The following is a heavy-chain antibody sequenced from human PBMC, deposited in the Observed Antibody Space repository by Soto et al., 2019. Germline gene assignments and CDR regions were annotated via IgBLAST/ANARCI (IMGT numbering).Heavy chain of an antibody. CDR2: ISGSGGST. CDR3: AKGSSGWYERFDY. V-gene: IGHV3-23*01. J-gene: IGHJ4*02. CDR1: GFTFSSYA. D-gene: IGHD6-19*01. Sequence: EVQLLESGGGLVQPGGSLRLSCAASGFTFSSYAMSWVRQAPGKGLEWVSAISGSGGSTYYADSVKGRFTISRDNSKTTRYLEMNSLRAEDTAVYYCAKGSSGWYERFDYCGQGTLVTVSS.